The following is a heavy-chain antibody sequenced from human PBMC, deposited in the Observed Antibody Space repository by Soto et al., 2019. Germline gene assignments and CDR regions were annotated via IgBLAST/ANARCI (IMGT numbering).Heavy chain of an antibody. CDR2: ISYDGSNK. CDR1: GFTFSSYG. Sequence: GGSLRLSCAASGFTFSSYGMHWVRQAPGKGLEWVAVISYDGSNKYYADSVKGRFTISRDNSKNTLYLQMNSLRAEDTAVYYCAKDEGSSWYGVDYWGQGTLVTVSS. CDR3: AKDEGSSWYGVDY. J-gene: IGHJ4*02. D-gene: IGHD6-13*01. V-gene: IGHV3-30*18.